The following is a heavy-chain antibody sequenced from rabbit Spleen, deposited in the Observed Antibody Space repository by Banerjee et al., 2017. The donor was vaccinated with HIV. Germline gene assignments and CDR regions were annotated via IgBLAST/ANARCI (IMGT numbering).Heavy chain of an antibody. D-gene: IGHD1-1*01. CDR2: IDPVFGIT. Sequence: QEQLVESGGGLVQPEGSLTLTCTASGLDFSSSYWICWVRQAPGKGLEWIGYIDPVFGITYYANWVNGRFSISRENAQNTVFLQMTSLTAADTATYFCARDPNYASGHYIYSFWGPGTLVTVS. CDR3: ARDPNYASGHYIYSF. J-gene: IGHJ4*01. CDR1: GLDFSSSYW. V-gene: IGHV1S45*01.